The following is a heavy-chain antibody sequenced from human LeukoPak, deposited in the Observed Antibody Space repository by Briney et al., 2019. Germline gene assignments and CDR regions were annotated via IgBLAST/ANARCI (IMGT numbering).Heavy chain of an antibody. Sequence: GRSLRLSCAASGFTFDDYAMHWVRQAPGKGLEWVSGISWNSGSIGYADSVKGRFTISRDNAKNSLYLQMNSLRAEDTALYYCATYRVGIVVVPAARAFDIWGQGTMVTVSS. CDR1: GFTFDDYA. CDR2: ISWNSGSI. V-gene: IGHV3-9*01. CDR3: ATYRVGIVVVPAARAFDI. J-gene: IGHJ3*02. D-gene: IGHD2-2*01.